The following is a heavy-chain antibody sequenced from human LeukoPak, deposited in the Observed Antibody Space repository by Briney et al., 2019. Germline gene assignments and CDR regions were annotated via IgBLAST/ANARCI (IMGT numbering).Heavy chain of an antibody. CDR3: ARDPTPYYYDSSGYYLGY. CDR1: GFTFSSYW. CDR2: INQDGSEK. Sequence: GGSLRLSCAASGFTFSSYWMSWVRQAPGKGLEWVANINQDGSEKYYADSVKGRFTISRDNSKNTLYLQMNSLRAEDTAVYYCARDPTPYYYDSSGYYLGYWGQGTLVTVSS. D-gene: IGHD3-22*01. V-gene: IGHV3-7*01. J-gene: IGHJ4*02.